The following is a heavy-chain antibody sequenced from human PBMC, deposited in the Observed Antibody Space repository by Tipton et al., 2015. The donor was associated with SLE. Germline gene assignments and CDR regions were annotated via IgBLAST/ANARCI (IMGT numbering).Heavy chain of an antibody. CDR1: GDSISSTTYH. J-gene: IGHJ4*02. CDR3: ARQRGGDFDY. CDR2: ISDVGST. D-gene: IGHD2-15*01. Sequence: TLSLTCTVSGDSISSTTYHWGWIRQPPGKGLEWIGSISDVGSTNYNPSLKSRVTISVDTSKNQFSLNLSSVTAADTAVYYCARQRGGDFDYWGQGTLVTVSS. V-gene: IGHV4-39*01.